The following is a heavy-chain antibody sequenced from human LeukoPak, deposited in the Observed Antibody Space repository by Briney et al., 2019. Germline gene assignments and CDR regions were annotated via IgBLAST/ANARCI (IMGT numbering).Heavy chain of an antibody. CDR2: MNPNSGNT. V-gene: IGHV1-8*03. D-gene: IGHD5-12*01. J-gene: IGHJ4*02. CDR3: ARQPGYSGYDYDY. Sequence: GASVKVSCKASGYTFTSYDINWVRQATGQGLEWMGWMNPNSGNTGYAQKFQGGVTITRNTSISTAYMELSSLRSEDTAVYYSARQPGYSGYDYDYWGQGTLVTVSS. CDR1: GYTFTSYD.